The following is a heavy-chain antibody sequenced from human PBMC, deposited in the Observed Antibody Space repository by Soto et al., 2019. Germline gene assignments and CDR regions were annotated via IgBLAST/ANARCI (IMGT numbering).Heavy chain of an antibody. Sequence: SETLSLTCAVYGGSFSGYYWSWIRQPPGKGLEWIGEINHSGSTNYNPSLKSRVTISVDTSKNQFSLKLSSVTAADTAVYYCARRVVSAFAIWGQGTMVTVSS. D-gene: IGHD2-15*01. V-gene: IGHV4-34*01. CDR2: INHSGST. CDR3: ARRVVSAFAI. J-gene: IGHJ3*02. CDR1: GGSFSGYY.